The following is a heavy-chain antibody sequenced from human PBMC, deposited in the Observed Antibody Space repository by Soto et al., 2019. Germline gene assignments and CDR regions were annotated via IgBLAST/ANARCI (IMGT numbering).Heavy chain of an antibody. J-gene: IGHJ4*02. D-gene: IGHD2-2*01. Sequence: PGGSLRLSCAASGFTFDNYAMHWVRQAPGKGLEWVSGITWNSGTIGFADSVKGRFTISRDNAKNSLYLQMNSLRAEDTALYYWAKDIVGYCSSTSCLSSFDYWGQGTLVTVSS. V-gene: IGHV3-9*01. CDR3: AKDIVGYCSSTSCLSSFDY. CDR1: GFTFDNYA. CDR2: ITWNSGTI.